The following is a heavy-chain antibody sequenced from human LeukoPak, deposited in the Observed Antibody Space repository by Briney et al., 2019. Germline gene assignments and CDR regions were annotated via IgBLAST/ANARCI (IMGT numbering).Heavy chain of an antibody. Sequence: GGSLRLSCAASGFTVSDAWMSWVRQAPGKGLEWVGRVKRKSEGGTTDYAAPVKGRFSISRDASKNTLHLQMNSLKTEDTAVYYCTRGVQYSNSWRSINWFDPWGQGTLVTVSS. CDR3: TRGVQYSNSWRSINWFDP. CDR2: VKRKSEGGTT. V-gene: IGHV3-15*01. CDR1: GFTVSDAW. D-gene: IGHD6-13*01. J-gene: IGHJ5*02.